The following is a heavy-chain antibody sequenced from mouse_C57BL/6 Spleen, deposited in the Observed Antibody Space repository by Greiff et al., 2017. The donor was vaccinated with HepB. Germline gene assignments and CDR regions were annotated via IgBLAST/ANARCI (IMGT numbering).Heavy chain of an antibody. Sequence: VKLMESGPELVKPGASVKISCKASGYAFSSSWMNWVKQRPGKGFEWIGRIYPGDGDTNYNGKFKGKATLTADKSSSTAYMQLSSLTSEDSAVYFCARDYGSSYVDFDVWGTGTTVTVSS. CDR3: ARDYGSSYVDFDV. D-gene: IGHD1-1*01. CDR1: GYAFSSSW. V-gene: IGHV1-82*01. J-gene: IGHJ1*03. CDR2: IYPGDGDT.